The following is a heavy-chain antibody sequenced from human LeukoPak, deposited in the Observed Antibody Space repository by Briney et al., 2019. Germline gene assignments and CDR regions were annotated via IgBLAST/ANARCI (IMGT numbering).Heavy chain of an antibody. CDR2: ISGSGGST. D-gene: IGHD5-18*01. Sequence: GGSLRLSCAASGFTFSSYAMSWVRQAPGKGLEWVSAISGSGGSTYYADSVKGWFTISRDNSKNTLYLQMNSLRAEDTAVYYCAKEGLGYSYGDLDYWGQGTLVTVS. J-gene: IGHJ4*02. V-gene: IGHV3-23*01. CDR3: AKEGLGYSYGDLDY. CDR1: GFTFSSYA.